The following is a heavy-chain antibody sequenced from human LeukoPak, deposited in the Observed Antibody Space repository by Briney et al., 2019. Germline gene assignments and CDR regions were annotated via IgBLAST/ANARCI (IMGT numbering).Heavy chain of an antibody. CDR2: ISAYNGNT. V-gene: IGHV1-18*01. J-gene: IGHJ4*02. CDR1: GHTFSTYG. D-gene: IGHD3-10*01. Sequence: ASVKVSCKASGHTFSTYGITWVRQAPGQGLEWMGWISAYNGNTNYAQKFQGRVTMTTDTSTSTGYMELRSLRSDDTAVYYCAVGPVLLLFDYWGQGTLVTVSS. CDR3: AVGPVLLLFDY.